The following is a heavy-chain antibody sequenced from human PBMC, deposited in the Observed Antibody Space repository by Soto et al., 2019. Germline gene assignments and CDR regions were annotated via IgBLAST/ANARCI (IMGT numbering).Heavy chain of an antibody. CDR3: ARPPYPGCINAVCYPLDY. CDR1: GYTFTSYY. D-gene: IGHD2-8*01. J-gene: IGHJ4*02. CDR2: INPSGGST. V-gene: IGHV1-46*01. Sequence: QVQLVQSGAEVKKPGASVKISCKASGYTFTSYYMHWVRQAPGQGLEWMGIINPSGGSTNYAQKLKGRVAMNRDTTTSTVYMELNSLRSEDTAVYYCARPPYPGCINAVCYPLDYWGQGTLVTVSS.